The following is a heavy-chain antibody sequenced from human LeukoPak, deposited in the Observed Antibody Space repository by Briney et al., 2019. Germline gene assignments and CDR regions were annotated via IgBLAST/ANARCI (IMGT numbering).Heavy chain of an antibody. CDR2: IYYSGST. J-gene: IGHJ4*02. CDR1: GGSISSYY. D-gene: IGHD2-2*01. Sequence: SETLSLTCTVSGGSISSYYWSWIRQPPGKGLEWIGYIYYSGSTNYNPSLKSRVTISVDTSKNQFSLKLSSVTAADTAVYYCATHPPYCSSTSCYDTEYWGQGTLVTVSS. CDR3: ATHPPYCSSTSCYDTEY. V-gene: IGHV4-59*01.